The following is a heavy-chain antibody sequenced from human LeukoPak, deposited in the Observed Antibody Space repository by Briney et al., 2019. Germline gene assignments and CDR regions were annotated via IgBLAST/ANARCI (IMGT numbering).Heavy chain of an antibody. V-gene: IGHV3-23*01. CDR1: GFTFSSYA. CDR2: ISGSGGST. Sequence: GGSLRLSCAASGFTFSSYAMSWVRQAPGEVLEYVSAISGSGGSTYYADSVKGRFTISRDNSKNTLYLQMNSLRAEDTAVYYCAKNLRVYYFDYWGQGTLVTVSS. D-gene: IGHD4-17*01. J-gene: IGHJ4*02. CDR3: AKNLRVYYFDY.